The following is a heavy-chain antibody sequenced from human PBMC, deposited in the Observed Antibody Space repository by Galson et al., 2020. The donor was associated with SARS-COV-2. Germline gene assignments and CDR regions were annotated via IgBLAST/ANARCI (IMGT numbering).Heavy chain of an antibody. D-gene: IGHD3-3*01. Sequence: SETLSLTCPVSGRSLSRGSYYWSWIRQPAGKGLEWTGRIYTSGSPTYNPSLKSRVTISVDTSKNQFSLKLSSVTAADTAVYYCARDAVRFLEWSSLYYGMDVWGQGTTVTVSS. J-gene: IGHJ6*02. CDR3: ARDAVRFLEWSSLYYGMDV. V-gene: IGHV4-61*02. CDR1: GRSLSRGSYY. CDR2: IYTSGSP.